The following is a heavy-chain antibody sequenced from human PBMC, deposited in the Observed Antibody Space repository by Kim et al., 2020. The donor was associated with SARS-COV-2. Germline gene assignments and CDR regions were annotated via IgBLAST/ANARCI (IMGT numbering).Heavy chain of an antibody. D-gene: IGHD2-21*02. J-gene: IGHJ3*02. CDR3: ARVPLRYCGGDCPNAFDI. Sequence: SETLSLTCTVSGGSISSYYWSWIRQPPGKGLEWIGYIYYSGSTNYNPSLKSRVTISVDTSKNQFSLKLSSVTAADTAVYYFARVPLRYCGGDCPNAFDI. CDR2: IYYSGST. CDR1: GGSISSYY. V-gene: IGHV4-59*13.